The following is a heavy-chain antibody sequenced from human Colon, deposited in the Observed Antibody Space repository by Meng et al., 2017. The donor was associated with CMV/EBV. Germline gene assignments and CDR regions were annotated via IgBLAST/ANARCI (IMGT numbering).Heavy chain of an antibody. CDR3: ARHGSGWNLYGMDV. Sequence: GGSLRLSCVASGFPFATFDMSWVRQAPGKGLEWISVIRGSDDTSYYPDSVKDRFTISRDISTNTLYLQMNSLRADDSAVYYCARHGSGWNLYGMDVWGQGTTVTVSS. V-gene: IGHV3-23*01. J-gene: IGHJ6*02. CDR2: IRGSDDTS. D-gene: IGHD6-19*01. CDR1: GFPFATFD.